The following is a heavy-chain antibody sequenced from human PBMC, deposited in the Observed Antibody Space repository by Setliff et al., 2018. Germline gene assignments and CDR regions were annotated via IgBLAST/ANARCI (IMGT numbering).Heavy chain of an antibody. D-gene: IGHD3-22*01. J-gene: IGHJ4*02. V-gene: IGHV1-69*06. CDR2: IIPLLETA. CDR3: AILGNSMIVLDIGGHDF. Sequence: GASVKVSCKASGYTFSNYGITWVRQAPGQGLEWMGGIIPLLETAKYAQKFQGRVTITADKSTSTGYMELSSLRSEDTAVYYCAILGNSMIVLDIGGHDFWGQGTLVTVSS. CDR1: GYTFSNYG.